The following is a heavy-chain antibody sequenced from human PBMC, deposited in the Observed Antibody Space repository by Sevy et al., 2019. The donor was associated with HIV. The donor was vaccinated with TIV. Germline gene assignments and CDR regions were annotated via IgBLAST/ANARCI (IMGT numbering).Heavy chain of an antibody. CDR3: AKTDRISALGQSDY. D-gene: IGHD6-13*01. Sequence: GGSLRLSCTASGFTFRRFAMSWVRQAPGKGLEWVSIISGSGDITYYEQSVKGRFTISRDNSKNTLSLQMNSLRAEDTAIYFCAKTDRISALGQSDYWGQGTLVTVSS. J-gene: IGHJ4*02. CDR1: GFTFRRFA. V-gene: IGHV3-23*01. CDR2: ISGSGDIT.